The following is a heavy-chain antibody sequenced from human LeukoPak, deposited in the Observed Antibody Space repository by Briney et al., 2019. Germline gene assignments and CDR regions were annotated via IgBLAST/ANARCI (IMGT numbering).Heavy chain of an antibody. D-gene: IGHD3-22*01. CDR3: ARGGLNYYDSSGYSGFDI. J-gene: IGHJ3*02. CDR1: GFAFSSYE. V-gene: IGHV3-48*03. CDR2: ISSGGSTI. Sequence: PGGSLRLSCAASGFAFSSYEMNWVRQAPGNGLEWVSYISSGGSTIYYADSVKGRFTISRDNAKNSLYLQMNSLRAEDTAVYYCARGGLNYYDSSGYSGFDIWGQGTMVTVSS.